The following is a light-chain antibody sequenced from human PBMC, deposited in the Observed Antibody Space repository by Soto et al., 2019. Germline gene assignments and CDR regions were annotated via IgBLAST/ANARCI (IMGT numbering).Light chain of an antibody. Sequence: DIQMTQSPSTLSASVGDRVTITCRASHSISSWLAWYQQKPAKAPKLLIYKASTLESGIPSRFTGSGSETDFTLTISSLQPDDFATYYCQQYYSYMYTFGQGTELEIK. CDR1: HSISSW. CDR2: KAS. J-gene: IGKJ2*01. CDR3: QQYYSYMYT. V-gene: IGKV1-5*03.